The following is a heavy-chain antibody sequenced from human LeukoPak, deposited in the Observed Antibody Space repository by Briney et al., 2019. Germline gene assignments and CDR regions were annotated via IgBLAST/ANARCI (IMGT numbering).Heavy chain of an antibody. J-gene: IGHJ5*02. CDR2: ISSTGSPI. CDR3: AREGGIAVANNLNWFDP. V-gene: IGHV3-48*04. D-gene: IGHD6-19*01. Sequence: GGSLRLSCAASGFTFNSYSMNWVRQAPGKGLEWVSYISSTGSPIYYADSVKGRFTISRDNAKNSLYLQMNSLRAEDTAVYYCAREGGIAVANNLNWFDPWGQGTLVTVSS. CDR1: GFTFNSYS.